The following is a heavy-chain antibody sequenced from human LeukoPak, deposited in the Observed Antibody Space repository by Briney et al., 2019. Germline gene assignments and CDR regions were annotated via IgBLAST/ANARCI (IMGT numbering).Heavy chain of an antibody. Sequence: KSGGSLRLSCAASGFTFSSYSMNWVRQAPGKGLEWVSSISSSSSYIYYADSVKGRFTISRDNAKNSLYLQMNSLRAEDTAVYYCARGGWGCCSSTSCPGGDYFDYWGQGTLVTVSS. D-gene: IGHD2-2*01. CDR1: GFTFSSYS. V-gene: IGHV3-21*01. CDR2: ISSSSSYI. J-gene: IGHJ4*02. CDR3: ARGGWGCCSSTSCPGGDYFDY.